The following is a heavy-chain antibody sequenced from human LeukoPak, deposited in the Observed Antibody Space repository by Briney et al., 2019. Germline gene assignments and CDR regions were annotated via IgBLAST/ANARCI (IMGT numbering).Heavy chain of an antibody. V-gene: IGHV3-21*01. CDR3: AKGLAWYVDY. J-gene: IGHJ4*02. CDR2: ISSSSSYI. Sequence: PGGSLRLSCAASGFTFSSYSMNWVRQAPGKGLEWVSSISSSSSYIYYADSVKDRFTISRDNAKNSLYLQMNSLRAEDTAVYYCAKGLAWYVDYWGQGTLVTVSS. CDR1: GFTFSSYS.